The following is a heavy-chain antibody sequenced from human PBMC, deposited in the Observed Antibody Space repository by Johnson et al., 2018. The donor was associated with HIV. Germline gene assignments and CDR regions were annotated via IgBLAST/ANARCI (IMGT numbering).Heavy chain of an antibody. CDR1: GFTFSNVW. D-gene: IGHD2-2*01. Sequence: VQLVESGGGLVKPGGSLRLSCAASGFTFSNVWMRWVRQAPGKGLEWVGRIKRKIEAEATDYAAPVKGRFTISRDDSKNTLYLQINSLKTDDTGVYYCSREVYQMTAFDIWGQGTVVTVSS. J-gene: IGHJ3*02. V-gene: IGHV3-15*01. CDR2: IKRKIEAEAT. CDR3: SREVYQMTAFDI.